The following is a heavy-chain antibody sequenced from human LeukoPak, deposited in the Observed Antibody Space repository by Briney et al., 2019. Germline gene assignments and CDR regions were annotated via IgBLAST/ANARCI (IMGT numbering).Heavy chain of an antibody. CDR1: GFTFSTYS. J-gene: IGHJ4*02. V-gene: IGHV3-48*02. CDR3: ARDKDWAFDF. Sequence: GGSLRLSCAASGFTFSTYSMNWVRQAPGKGLDWVSYISTSSSGIYFADSVKGRFTISRDNAKNSLYLQMNSLRDEDTAVYFCARDKDWAFDFWGQGTLVTVSS. D-gene: IGHD3/OR15-3a*01. CDR2: ISTSSSGI.